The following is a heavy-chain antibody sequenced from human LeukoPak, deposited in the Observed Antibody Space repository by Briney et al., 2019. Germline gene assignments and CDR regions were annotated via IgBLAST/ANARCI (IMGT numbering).Heavy chain of an antibody. CDR2: ISYDGRSK. Sequence: PGKSLRLSCAASGFTFNNYGMHWVRQAPGKGLEWVAVISYDGRSKHYPDSVKGRFTISRDISTDTLWLQMDSLRTEDTAVYYCAKGPLRGTAAAIDYWGQGTLVTVSS. CDR3: AKGPLRGTAAAIDY. CDR1: GFTFNNYG. V-gene: IGHV3-30*18. J-gene: IGHJ4*02. D-gene: IGHD2-2*01.